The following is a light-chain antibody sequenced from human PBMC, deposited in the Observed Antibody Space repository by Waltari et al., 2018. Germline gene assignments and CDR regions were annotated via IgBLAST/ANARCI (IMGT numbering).Light chain of an antibody. CDR2: DVS. CDR1: NSDVGAYDY. CDR3: SSYTTNRHYV. J-gene: IGLJ1*01. Sequence: QSDLTQPASVSWSPGQSITISCTGTNSDVGAYDYASWYQQYPGKAPKLVIFDVSSRPSGASGRFSGSKSGNTASLIISHLQAEDEADYYCSSYTTNRHYVFGAGTKVTVL. V-gene: IGLV2-14*01.